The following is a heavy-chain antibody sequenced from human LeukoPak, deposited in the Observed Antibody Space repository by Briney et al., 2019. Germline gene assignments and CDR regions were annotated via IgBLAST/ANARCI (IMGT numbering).Heavy chain of an antibody. J-gene: IGHJ4*02. CDR3: ASIPQNYYGSGSYFQRADFDY. Sequence: GESLKISCKGSGYSFTSYWISWVRQMPGKGLEWMGRIDPSDSYTNYSPSFQGHVTISADKSISTAYLQWCSLKASDTAMYYCASIPQNYYGSGSYFQRADFDYWGXGTLVTVSS. CDR2: IDPSDSYT. V-gene: IGHV5-10-1*01. D-gene: IGHD3-10*01. CDR1: GYSFTSYW.